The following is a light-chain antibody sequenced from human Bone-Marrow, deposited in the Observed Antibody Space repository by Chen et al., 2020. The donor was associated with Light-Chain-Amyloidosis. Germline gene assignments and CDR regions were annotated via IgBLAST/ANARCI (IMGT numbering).Light chain of an antibody. Sequence: SYVLTQPSSVSVAPGQTATIAWGGNNLGPTSVHWYQQTPGQAPLLVVYDDSDRPSGIPERLSGSNSGNTATLTSSRVEAGDEADYYCQVWDRSSDRPVFGGGTKLTVL. V-gene: IGLV3-21*02. CDR2: DDS. J-gene: IGLJ3*02. CDR1: NLGPTS. CDR3: QVWDRSSDRPV.